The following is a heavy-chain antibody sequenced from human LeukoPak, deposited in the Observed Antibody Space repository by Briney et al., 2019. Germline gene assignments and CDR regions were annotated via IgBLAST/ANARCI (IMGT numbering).Heavy chain of an antibody. CDR1: GFSLSTSGVG. CDR3: AHRRSEQQLLTTYNWFDP. V-gene: IGHV2-5*01. J-gene: IGHJ5*02. D-gene: IGHD6-13*01. Sequence: SGPTLVKPTQTLTLTCTFSGFSLSTSGVGVGWIRQPPGKTLEWLALIYWNDDERYSPSLNSRLTITKDTSKNQVVLTMTNMDPVDTATYYCAHRRSEQQLLTTYNWFDPWGQGTLVTVSS. CDR2: IYWNDDE.